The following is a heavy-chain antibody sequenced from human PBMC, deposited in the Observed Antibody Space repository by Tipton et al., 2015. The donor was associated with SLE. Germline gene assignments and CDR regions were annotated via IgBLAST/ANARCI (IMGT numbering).Heavy chain of an antibody. V-gene: IGHV4-4*08. CDR2: IYTSGST. CDR3: ARTAGGDCSGGSCLRFDY. D-gene: IGHD2-15*01. Sequence: TLSLTCTVSRGSISSYYWSWIRQPPGKGLEWIGYIYTSGSTNYNPSLKSRVTISVDTSKNQFSLKLSSVTAADTAVYYCARTAGGDCSGGSCLRFDYWGQGTLVTVSS. CDR1: RGSISSYY. J-gene: IGHJ4*02.